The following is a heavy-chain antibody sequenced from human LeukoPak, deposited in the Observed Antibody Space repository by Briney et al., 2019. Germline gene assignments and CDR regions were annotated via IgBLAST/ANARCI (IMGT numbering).Heavy chain of an antibody. V-gene: IGHV3-48*01. D-gene: IGHD3-16*02. J-gene: IGHJ4*02. CDR1: GFTFSSYS. CDR2: IIASSGAI. CDR3: ATSGSYRFDY. Sequence: PGGSLRLSCAASGFTFSSYSMNWVRQAPGKGLEWVSCIIASSGAIYYADSVKGRFTISRDSAKNSLYLQMNSLRAEDTAMYYCATSGSYRFDYWGQGTLVTVSS.